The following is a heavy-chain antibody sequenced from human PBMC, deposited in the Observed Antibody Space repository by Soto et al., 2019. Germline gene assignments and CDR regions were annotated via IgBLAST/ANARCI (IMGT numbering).Heavy chain of an antibody. V-gene: IGHV3-23*01. CDR3: ATVVRYDVFDV. CDR1: GFTFSSYA. Sequence: EVQLLESGGGLVQPGGSLRLSCAASGFTFSSYAMTWVRQAPGKGLEWVSGVNHTGATTYYADSVKGRFTISRDNFKNMLSLQMKSLRAEDTAVYYCATVVRYDVFDVGGQGTMVTVSS. CDR2: VNHTGATT. D-gene: IGHD3-9*01. J-gene: IGHJ3*01.